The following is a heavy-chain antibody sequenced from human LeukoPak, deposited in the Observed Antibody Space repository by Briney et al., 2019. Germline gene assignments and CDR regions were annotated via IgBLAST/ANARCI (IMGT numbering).Heavy chain of an antibody. CDR1: GLSFTDAW. V-gene: IGHV3-15*01. CDR3: ATPSASLDY. J-gene: IGHJ4*02. CDR2: IRSIGDGGTA. Sequence: GGSLRLSCAVSGLSFTDAWMSWVRQAPGKGLEWVGRIRSIGDGGTADYTSRVKDRFIISRDDSKNTLYLQMHSLKTEDTAVYYCATPSASLDYWGQGILVTVSS.